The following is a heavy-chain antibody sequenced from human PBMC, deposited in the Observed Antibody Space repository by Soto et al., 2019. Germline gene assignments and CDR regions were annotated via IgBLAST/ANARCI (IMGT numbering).Heavy chain of an antibody. CDR2: IEQDGGLK. CDR1: GFTFSDYH. J-gene: IGHJ4*02. Sequence: PGGSLRLSCAASGFTFSDYHMSWVRQAPGKGLEWVANIEQDGGLKNFADSVKGRFTISRDNAKNSLHLQMNDLRAEDTAVYFCVRDVKYYDVLTGPFDYWGQGTLVTVSS. D-gene: IGHD3-9*01. V-gene: IGHV3-7*01. CDR3: VRDVKYYDVLTGPFDY.